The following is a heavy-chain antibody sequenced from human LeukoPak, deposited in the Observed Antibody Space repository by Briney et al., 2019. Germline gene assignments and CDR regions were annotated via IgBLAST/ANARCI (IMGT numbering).Heavy chain of an antibody. D-gene: IGHD3-22*01. V-gene: IGHV3-30-3*01. CDR2: IASDGSHT. CDR1: GFTFSTYF. Sequence: GGSLRLSCAASGFTFSTYFMHWVRQAPGKGLEWVADIASDGSHTFYVESVKGRFTISRDNSKNTLYLQMNSLRAEDTAVYYCAKGHYDSSDYNYFTYWGQGTLVSVSS. CDR3: AKGHYDSSDYNYFTY. J-gene: IGHJ4*02.